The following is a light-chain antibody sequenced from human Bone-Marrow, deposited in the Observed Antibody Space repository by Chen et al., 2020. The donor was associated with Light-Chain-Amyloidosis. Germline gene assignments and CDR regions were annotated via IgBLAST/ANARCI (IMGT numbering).Light chain of an antibody. Sequence: QSALTQPASVPGSPGQSITVSCTGTSSDVGGYNYVSWYQQHPGKAPTLILYEVTHRPSGVSNRFSGSTSGNTASLTICGLQAEDEADYYCSAFTSSNTWVFGGGTKLTVL. J-gene: IGLJ3*02. CDR3: SAFTSSNTWV. CDR1: SSDVGGYNY. CDR2: EVT. V-gene: IGLV2-14*01.